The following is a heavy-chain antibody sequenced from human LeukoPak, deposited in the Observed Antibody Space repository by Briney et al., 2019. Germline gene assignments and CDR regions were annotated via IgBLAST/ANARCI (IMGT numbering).Heavy chain of an antibody. D-gene: IGHD3-10*02. CDR3: ARSVVRGVLNFFDY. Sequence: SETLSLTCTVFGGSISSYYWSWIRQPPGKGLEWIGYIYYSGSTNYNPSLKSRVTISVDTSKNQFSLKLSSVTAADTAVYYCARSVVRGVLNFFDYWAREPWSPSPQ. CDR2: IYYSGST. J-gene: IGHJ4*02. V-gene: IGHV4-59*01. CDR1: GGSISSYY.